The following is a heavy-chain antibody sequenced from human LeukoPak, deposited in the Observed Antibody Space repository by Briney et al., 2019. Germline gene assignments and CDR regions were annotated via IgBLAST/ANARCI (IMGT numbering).Heavy chain of an antibody. J-gene: IGHJ4*02. CDR1: GFTFSSYS. Sequence: PGGSLRLSCAASGFTFSSYSMNWVRQAPGKGLEWVSSVSSSSSYIYYADSVKGRFTISRDNAKNSLYLQMNSLRAEDTAVYYCARAPIVATRLYYFDYWGQGTLVTVSS. CDR3: ARAPIVATRLYYFDY. V-gene: IGHV3-21*01. CDR2: VSSSSSYI. D-gene: IGHD5-12*01.